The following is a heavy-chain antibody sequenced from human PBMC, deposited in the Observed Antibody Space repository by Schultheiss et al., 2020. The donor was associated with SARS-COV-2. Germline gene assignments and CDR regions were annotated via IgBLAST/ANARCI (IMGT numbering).Heavy chain of an antibody. Sequence: GESLKISCSASGFTFSSYAMHWVRQAPGKGLEYVSAISSNGGSTYYADSVKGRFTISRDNSKNTLYLQMSSLRAEDTAVYYCARGNPMGSYGMDVWGQGTTVTVSS. J-gene: IGHJ6*02. V-gene: IGHV3-64D*06. CDR3: ARGNPMGSYGMDV. CDR1: GFTFSSYA. CDR2: ISSNGGST. D-gene: IGHD1-26*01.